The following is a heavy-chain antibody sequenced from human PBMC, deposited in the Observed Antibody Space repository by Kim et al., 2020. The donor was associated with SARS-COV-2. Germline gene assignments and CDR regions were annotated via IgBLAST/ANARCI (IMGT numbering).Heavy chain of an antibody. CDR1: GGSINNYY. Sequence: SETLSLTCTVSGGSINNYYWSWIRQFPGKGLEWIGYIYYSGGTKYNPSVKSRVTISIDTSKSQFSLKLNSVTAADTAVYYCARRELDPFGQDYYMRVWGKGTTVTVSS. V-gene: IGHV4-59*08. CDR2: IYYSGGT. D-gene: IGHD3-10*01. J-gene: IGHJ6*03. CDR3: ARRELDPFGQDYYMRV.